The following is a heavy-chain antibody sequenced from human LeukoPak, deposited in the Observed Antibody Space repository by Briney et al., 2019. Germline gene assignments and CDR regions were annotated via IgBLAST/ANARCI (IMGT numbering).Heavy chain of an antibody. Sequence: SETLSLTCSVSGGSIRSDYWSWNRQPPGKGLEWIGYVHHTGTTNYDPSLKSRVTMSVDASKNGFSLRLTSVDAADTGVYYCATAGDYNDLPHWGRGTLVTVSS. D-gene: IGHD4-11*01. CDR3: ATAGDYNDLPH. V-gene: IGHV4-59*01. CDR2: VHHTGTT. CDR1: GGSIRSDY. J-gene: IGHJ4*02.